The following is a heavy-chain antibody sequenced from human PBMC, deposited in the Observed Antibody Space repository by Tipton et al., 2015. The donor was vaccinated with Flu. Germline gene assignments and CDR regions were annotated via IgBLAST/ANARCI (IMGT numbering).Heavy chain of an antibody. CDR3: ARDHPPSITVLGEITDYFGMDV. J-gene: IGHJ6*02. Sequence: GLVKPSETLSLTCSVSGGSITAYYWSWIRQPPGQGLEWIGYIYYNGSSDYNPSLKSRVTMSADTSKNQFSLRLTSVTAADTAVYYCARDHPPSITVLGEITDYFGMDVWGQGTTVTVSS. D-gene: IGHD3-3*01. V-gene: IGHV4-59*01. CDR2: IYYNGSS. CDR1: GGSITAYY.